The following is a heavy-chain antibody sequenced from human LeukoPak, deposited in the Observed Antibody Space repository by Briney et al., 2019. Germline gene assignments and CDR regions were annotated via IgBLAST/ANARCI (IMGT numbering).Heavy chain of an antibody. CDR3: TRSSSDTMVRDADKFDI. V-gene: IGHV1-46*01. CDR1: GYTFTTYY. D-gene: IGHD3-10*01. Sequence: GTSVKISCKASGYTFTTYYTHWVRQAPGQGLEWMGIIDPSGERASYARKFRGRVTMTRDAFTSTVYVELNSLRSEDTAMYYCTRSSSDTMVRDADKFDIWGQGTTVTVSS. CDR2: IDPSGERA. J-gene: IGHJ3*02.